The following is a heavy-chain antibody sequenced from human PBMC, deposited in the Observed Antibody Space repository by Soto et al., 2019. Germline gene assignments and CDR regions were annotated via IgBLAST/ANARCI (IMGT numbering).Heavy chain of an antibody. CDR1: GGTFNSHT. J-gene: IGHJ6*02. D-gene: IGHD2-2*01. Sequence: QVQLVQSGAEVKKPGSSVKVSCRAPGGTFNSHTISWVRQAPGQGLEWMGGIMPMFGVTNYARKFQGRLTMTANETRTTAYMEVSGLTSGDTAVYYCAGECVTSSMSLPWLGYHYYGLDVWGQGTTVIVSS. CDR3: AGECVTSSMSLPWLGYHYYGLDV. CDR2: IMPMFGVT. V-gene: IGHV1-69*12.